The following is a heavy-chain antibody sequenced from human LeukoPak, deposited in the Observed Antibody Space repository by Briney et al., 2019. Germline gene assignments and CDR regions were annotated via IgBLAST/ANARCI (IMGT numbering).Heavy chain of an antibody. Sequence: SETLSLTCTVSGGSISSSSYYWGWIRQPPGKGLEWIGSIYYSGSTYYNPSLKSRVTISVDTSKNQFSLKLSSVTAAGTAVYYCARRKYSSGYYSEDWFDPWGQGTLVTVSS. D-gene: IGHD3-22*01. J-gene: IGHJ5*02. CDR3: ARRKYSSGYYSEDWFDP. CDR1: GGSISSSSYY. V-gene: IGHV4-39*01. CDR2: IYYSGST.